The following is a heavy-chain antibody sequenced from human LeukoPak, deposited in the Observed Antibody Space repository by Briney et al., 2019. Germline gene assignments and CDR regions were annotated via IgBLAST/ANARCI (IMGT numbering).Heavy chain of an antibody. J-gene: IGHJ4*02. Sequence: PGGSLRLSCAASGFTFSIYTIHWVRQAPGKGLEWVALISYDGSNKYYGDSVKGRFTISRDNSKNTLYLQMNGLRADDTAVYYCATHSSPDFWGQGTLVTVSS. V-gene: IGHV3-30*04. D-gene: IGHD3-22*01. CDR1: GFTFSIYT. CDR3: ATHSSPDF. CDR2: ISYDGSNK.